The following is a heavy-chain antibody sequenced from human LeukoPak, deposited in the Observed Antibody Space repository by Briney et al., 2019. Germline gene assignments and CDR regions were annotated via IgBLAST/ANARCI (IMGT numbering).Heavy chain of an antibody. CDR3: ARGRSKQQLEN. CDR1: GGSISSYY. V-gene: IGHV4-59*01. CDR2: IYYSGST. Sequence: PSETLSLTCTVSGGSISSYYWSWIRRPPGKGLEWIGYIYYSGSTNYNPSLKSRVTISVDTSKNQFSLKLSSVTAADTAVYYCARGRSKQQLENWGQGTLVTVSS. J-gene: IGHJ4*02. D-gene: IGHD6-13*01.